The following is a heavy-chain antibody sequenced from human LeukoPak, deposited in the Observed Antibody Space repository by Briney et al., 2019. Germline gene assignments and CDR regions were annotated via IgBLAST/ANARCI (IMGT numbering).Heavy chain of an antibody. CDR2: ISPTSDST. J-gene: IGHJ4*02. CDR1: GFTISSYS. D-gene: IGHD4/OR15-4a*01. CDR3: VRCLPGPWPFDN. V-gene: IGHV3-23*01. Sequence: QSGGSLRLSCAASGFTISSYSMNWVRQVPGKGPEYVSAISPTSDSTHYVDSVRGRFTISRDNSRSTLHLQMSSLRPEDTAVYYCVRCLPGPWPFDNWGQGTLVTVSS.